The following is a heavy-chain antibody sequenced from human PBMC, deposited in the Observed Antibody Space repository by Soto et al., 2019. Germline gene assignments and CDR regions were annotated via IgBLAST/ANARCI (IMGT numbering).Heavy chain of an antibody. Sequence: GASVKVSWKASGYTFTSYGISWVRQAPGQGLEWMGWISAYNGNTNYAQKLQGRVTMTTDTSTSTAYMELRSLRSEDTAVYYCARSVSFRYQLLKRGMDVWGQGTTVTVSS. CDR1: GYTFTSYG. V-gene: IGHV1-18*04. CDR3: ARSVSFRYQLLKRGMDV. CDR2: ISAYNGNT. J-gene: IGHJ6*02. D-gene: IGHD2-2*01.